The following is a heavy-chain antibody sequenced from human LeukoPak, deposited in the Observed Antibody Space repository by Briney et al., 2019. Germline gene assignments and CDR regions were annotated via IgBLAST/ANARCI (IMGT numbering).Heavy chain of an antibody. CDR2: ISGSGSTI. CDR3: ARDHRGSSWGFFDY. CDR1: GFTFSDYY. J-gene: IGHJ4*02. D-gene: IGHD6-13*01. V-gene: IGHV3-11*01. Sequence: GGSLRLSCAASGFTFSDYYMSWIRQAPEKGLEWVSYISGSGSTIYYADSVKGRFTISRDNAKNSLYLQMNSLRAEDTAVYYCARDHRGSSWGFFDYWGQGTLVTVSS.